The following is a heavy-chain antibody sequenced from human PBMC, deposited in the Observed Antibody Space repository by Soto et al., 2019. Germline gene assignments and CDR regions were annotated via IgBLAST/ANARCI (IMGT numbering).Heavy chain of an antibody. CDR2: ISGSGGST. CDR3: AEKPDAFGELTFFDY. D-gene: IGHD3-10*01. Sequence: PGGSLRLSCAASGFTFSSYAMSWVRQAPGKGLEWVSAISGSGGSTYYADSVKGRFTISRDNSKNTLYLQMNSLRAEDTAVYYCAEKPDAFGELTFFDYWGQGTLVTVSS. V-gene: IGHV3-23*01. J-gene: IGHJ4*02. CDR1: GFTFSSYA.